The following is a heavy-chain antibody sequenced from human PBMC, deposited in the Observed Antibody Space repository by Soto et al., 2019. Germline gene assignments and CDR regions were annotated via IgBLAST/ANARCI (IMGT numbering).Heavy chain of an antibody. D-gene: IGHD4-4*01. CDR3: ATPGLGGLGAVTTSVGY. J-gene: IGHJ4*02. CDR1: GGSISSSSYY. Sequence: QLQLQESGPGLVKPSETLSLTCTVSGGSISSSSYYWGWIRQPPGKGLEWIGSIYYSGSTYYNPSLTSRVTISVDTSKNQFSLKLSSVTAADTAVYYCATPGLGGLGAVTTSVGYWGQGTLVTVSS. CDR2: IYYSGST. V-gene: IGHV4-39*01.